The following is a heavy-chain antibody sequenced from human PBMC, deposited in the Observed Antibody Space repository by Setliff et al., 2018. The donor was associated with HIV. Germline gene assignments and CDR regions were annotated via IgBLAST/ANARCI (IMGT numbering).Heavy chain of an antibody. V-gene: IGHV4-39*01. CDR3: ARQRGLRGYSYVERVYYYYMDV. D-gene: IGHD5-18*01. CDR2: IYYTGHT. J-gene: IGHJ6*03. Sequence: PSETLSLTCTVTGGSITTNNYYWGWIRQPPGKGLEWIGTIYYTGHTFYDPSLKSQVTTSVDTSKNQFSLNLSPVTAADTAVYYCARQRGLRGYSYVERVYYYYMDVWGKGTTVTVSS. CDR1: GGSITTNNYY.